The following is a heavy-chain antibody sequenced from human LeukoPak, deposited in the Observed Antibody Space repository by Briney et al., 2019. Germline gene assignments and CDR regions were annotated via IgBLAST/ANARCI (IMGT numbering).Heavy chain of an antibody. CDR3: ARGVRQWLLTYYFDY. J-gene: IGHJ4*02. CDR2: ISSSGSTI. D-gene: IGHD6-19*01. Sequence: HPGGSLRLSCAASGFTFSSYEMNWVRQTPGKGLEWVSYISSSGSTIYYADSVKGRFTISRDNAKNSLYLQMNSLRAEDTAVYYCARGVRQWLLTYYFDYWGQGTLVTVSS. CDR1: GFTFSSYE. V-gene: IGHV3-48*03.